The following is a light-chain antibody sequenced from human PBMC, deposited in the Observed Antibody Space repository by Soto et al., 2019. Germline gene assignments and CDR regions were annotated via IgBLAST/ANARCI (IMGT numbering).Light chain of an antibody. J-gene: IGKJ2*01. V-gene: IGKV1-39*01. CDR3: QQSFNSPT. Sequence: IQMTLSPSSLSASIGDRVTITCRASHDVSTFLNWYQQKPGKAPKLLIYAASSLQTGVPSTFSGSGSGTDFTLTISSLQREDIATYFCQQSFNSPTFGQGTKLEIK. CDR1: HDVSTF. CDR2: AAS.